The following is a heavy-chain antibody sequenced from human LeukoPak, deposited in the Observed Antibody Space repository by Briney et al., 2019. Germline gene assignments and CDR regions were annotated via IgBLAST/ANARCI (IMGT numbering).Heavy chain of an antibody. D-gene: IGHD3-22*01. CDR1: GGSISSGAYY. CDR3: ARVEGTAYDSSGYFLGSAFDI. J-gene: IGHJ3*02. CDR2: IYYSGST. Sequence: SETLSLTCTVSGGSISSGAYYWNWIRRHPGKGLEWIGYIYYSGSTYYNPSLKSRVTISIDTSKNQFSLRLSSVTAADTAVYYCARVEGTAYDSSGYFLGSAFDIWGQGTMVTVSS. V-gene: IGHV4-31*03.